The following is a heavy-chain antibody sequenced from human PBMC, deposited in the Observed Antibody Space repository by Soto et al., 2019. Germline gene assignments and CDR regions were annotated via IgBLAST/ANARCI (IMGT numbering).Heavy chain of an antibody. CDR3: AHRAVLCSGGTCYSHLFDF. V-gene: IGHV2-5*02. Sequence: QITLKESGPTLVKPTQTLTLTCTFSWFSLTTTGVGVGWIRQPPGKALEWLAIIYWDDDKRYSPSLKSRLTITKDTSKNQVVLTMTNMDPVDTATYFCAHRAVLCSGGTCYSHLFDFWGQGTLVTFSS. CDR1: WFSLTTTGVG. J-gene: IGHJ4*02. D-gene: IGHD2-15*01. CDR2: IYWDDDK.